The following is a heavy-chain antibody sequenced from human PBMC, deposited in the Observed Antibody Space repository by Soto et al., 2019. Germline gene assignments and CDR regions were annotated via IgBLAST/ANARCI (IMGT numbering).Heavy chain of an antibody. CDR2: FDPEDGET. CDR1: GYSLTDLS. V-gene: IGHV1-24*01. CDR3: ARLVDVMLSGPNNWFDP. D-gene: IGHD2-8*01. Sequence: ASVKVSCKVSGYSLTDLSMHWVRQAPGKGLEWMGGFDPEDGETIYAQKFQGRVTMTEDTSTDTAYMELSSLRSEDTAVYYCARLVDVMLSGPNNWFDPWGQGTLVTVSS. J-gene: IGHJ5*02.